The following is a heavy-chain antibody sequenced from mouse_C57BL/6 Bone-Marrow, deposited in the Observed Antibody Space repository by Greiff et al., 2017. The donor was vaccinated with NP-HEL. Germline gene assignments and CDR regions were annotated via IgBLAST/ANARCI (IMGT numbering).Heavy chain of an antibody. CDR2: IDPSDSYT. V-gene: IGHV1-69*01. CDR3: ARPYGNYYFDY. Sequence: VQLQQPGAELVMPGASVKLSCKASGYTFTSYWMHWVKQRPGQGLEWIGEIDPSDSYTNYNQKFKGKASLPVAQSSSTSYMQLSSLTSEDSAVYYCARPYGNYYFDYWGQGTTLTVSS. CDR1: GYTFTSYW. J-gene: IGHJ2*01. D-gene: IGHD2-1*01.